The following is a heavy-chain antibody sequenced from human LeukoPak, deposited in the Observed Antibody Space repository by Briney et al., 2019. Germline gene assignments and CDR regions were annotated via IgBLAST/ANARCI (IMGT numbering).Heavy chain of an antibody. CDR1: GFTFSSYW. V-gene: IGHV3-23*01. CDR3: AKDYYYGSGSYWGAFDI. D-gene: IGHD3-10*01. CDR2: ISGSGGST. Sequence: PGGSLRLSCAASGFTFSSYWMNWVRQAPGKGLEWVSAISGSGGSTYYADSVKGRFTISRDNSKNTLYLQMNSLRAEDTAVYYCAKDYYYGSGSYWGAFDIWGQGTMVTVSS. J-gene: IGHJ3*02.